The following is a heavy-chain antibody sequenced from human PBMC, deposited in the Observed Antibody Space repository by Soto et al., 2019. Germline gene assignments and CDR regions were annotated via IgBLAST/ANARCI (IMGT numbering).Heavy chain of an antibody. V-gene: IGHV4-30-4*01. CDR2: IYDSGST. D-gene: IGHD6-6*01. CDR3: ARARLAARLHWFDP. CDR1: GGSISSGDYY. Sequence: SETLSLTCTVSGGSISSGDYYWTWIRQPPGKGLEWIGYIYDSGSTYYNPSLKSRVTISVDTSKNQFSLKLSSVTAADTAVYYCARARLAARLHWFDPWGQGTLVTVSS. J-gene: IGHJ5*02.